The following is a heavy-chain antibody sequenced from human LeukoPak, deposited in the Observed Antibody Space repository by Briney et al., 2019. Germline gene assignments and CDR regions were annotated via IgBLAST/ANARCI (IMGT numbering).Heavy chain of an antibody. Sequence: PGGSLRLSCAASGFTFSSYEMNWVRQAPGKGLEWVSYISSSGSTIYYADSVKGRFTISRDSAKNALYLQMNSLRPEDTAVYYCAKEEDGRCFDHWGQGTLVTVSS. CDR3: AKEEDGRCFDH. V-gene: IGHV3-48*03. D-gene: IGHD2-15*01. CDR1: GFTFSSYE. J-gene: IGHJ5*02. CDR2: ISSSGSTI.